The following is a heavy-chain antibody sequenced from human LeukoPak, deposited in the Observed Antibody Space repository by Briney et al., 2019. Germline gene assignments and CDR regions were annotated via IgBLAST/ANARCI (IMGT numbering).Heavy chain of an antibody. Sequence: SETLSLTCTVSGGSISSYYWSWIRQPAGKGLEWIGRIYTSGSTNYNPSLKSRITMSVDTSKNQFSLKLSSVTAADTAVYYCARAIIVGASISAFDIWGQGTMVTVSS. J-gene: IGHJ3*02. D-gene: IGHD1-26*01. CDR1: GGSISSYY. V-gene: IGHV4-4*07. CDR3: ARAIIVGASISAFDI. CDR2: IYTSGST.